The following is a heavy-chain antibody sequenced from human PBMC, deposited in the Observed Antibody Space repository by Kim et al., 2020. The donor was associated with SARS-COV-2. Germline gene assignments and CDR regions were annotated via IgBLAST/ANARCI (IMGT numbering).Heavy chain of an antibody. CDR2: INPNSGGT. Sequence: ASVKVSCKASGYTFTGYYMHWVRQAPGQGLEWMGWINPNSGGTNYAQKFQGRVTMTRDTSISTAYMELSRLRSDDTAVYYCARALGSGSYYTVGGWFDPWGQGTLVTVSS. J-gene: IGHJ5*02. V-gene: IGHV1-2*02. CDR3: ARALGSGSYYTVGGWFDP. D-gene: IGHD3-10*01. CDR1: GYTFTGYY.